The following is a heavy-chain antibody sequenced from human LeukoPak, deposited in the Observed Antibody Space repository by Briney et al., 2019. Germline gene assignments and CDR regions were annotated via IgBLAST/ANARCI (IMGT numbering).Heavy chain of an antibody. CDR2: ISSDGSTT. D-gene: IGHD3-10*01. V-gene: IGHV3-74*03. CDR3: ARSYYGSGSYHSAPFFDF. J-gene: IGHJ4*01. Sequence: GGSVRLSCAVTGFAFNSYWMHWVRQVPGKGLVWVSGISSDGSTTTYADSVKGRFTISRDDAKSTVYLEMNGRRADDTGIYYCARSYYGSGSYHSAPFFDFWGHGTLVIVSS. CDR1: GFAFNSYW.